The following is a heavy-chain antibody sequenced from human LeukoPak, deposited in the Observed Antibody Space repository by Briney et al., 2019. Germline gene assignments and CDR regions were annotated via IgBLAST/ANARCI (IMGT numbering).Heavy chain of an antibody. CDR1: GFTVSSNY. V-gene: IGHV3-66*01. CDR3: ARDNPVLLWFGELSSDAFDI. CDR2: IYSGGST. Sequence: GGSLRLSCAASGFTVSSNYMSWVRQAPGKGLEWVSVIYSGGSTYYADSVKGRFTISRDNSKNTLYLQMNSLRAEDTAVYYCARDNPVLLWFGELSSDAFDIWGQGTMVTVSS. J-gene: IGHJ3*02. D-gene: IGHD3-10*01.